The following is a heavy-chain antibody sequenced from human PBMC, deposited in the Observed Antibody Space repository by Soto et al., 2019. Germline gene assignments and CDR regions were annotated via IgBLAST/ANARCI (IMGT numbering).Heavy chain of an antibody. CDR3: AALGALIY. Sequence: VQLVESGGGLVQPGGSLRLSCAASGFTFSDYDMHWVRQARGKGLEWVSSIGHAGDTYSGDSVKCRFTISRENAKNTFHLQMNSLRAGDTAVYYWAALGALIYWGQGALVTVSS. D-gene: IGHD7-27*01. V-gene: IGHV3-13*01. CDR2: IGHAGDT. CDR1: GFTFSDYD. J-gene: IGHJ4*02.